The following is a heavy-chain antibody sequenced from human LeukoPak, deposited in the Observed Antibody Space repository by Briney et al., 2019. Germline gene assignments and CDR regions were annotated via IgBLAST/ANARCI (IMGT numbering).Heavy chain of an antibody. Sequence: SQTLSLTRTVSDGSISSGAYYWSSTRHPPGTGLEWIGYISYTGHTNSNPTLKSRVTISGDTSKNQFSLKLSCVPAADTAVYFCARTSSLHGGFYMDVWGKGTTVIVSS. CDR3: ARTSSLHGGFYMDV. CDR2: ISYTGHT. V-gene: IGHV4-31*03. J-gene: IGHJ6*03. D-gene: IGHD2-2*01. CDR1: DGSISSGAYY.